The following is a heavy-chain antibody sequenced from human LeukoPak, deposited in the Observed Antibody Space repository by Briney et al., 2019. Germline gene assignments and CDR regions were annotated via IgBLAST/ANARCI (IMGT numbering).Heavy chain of an antibody. CDR1: GFTFSSYW. CDR2: IKQDGSEK. D-gene: IGHD3-22*01. Sequence: PGGSLRLSCAASGFTFSSYWMSWVRQAPGKGLEWVANIKQDGSEKYYVDSVKGRFTISRDNAKNSLYLRMNSLRAEDTAVYYCARAPPAKYYYDSSYFDYWGQGALVTVSS. CDR3: ARAPPAKYYYDSSYFDY. J-gene: IGHJ4*02. V-gene: IGHV3-7*01.